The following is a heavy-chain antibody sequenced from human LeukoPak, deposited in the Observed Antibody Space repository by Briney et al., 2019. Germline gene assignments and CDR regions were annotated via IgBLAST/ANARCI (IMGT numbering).Heavy chain of an antibody. D-gene: IGHD6-19*01. CDR1: GGSISSYY. CDR2: IYTSGST. CDR3: ARSLGIGYSSGWYGQNWFDP. J-gene: IGHJ5*02. V-gene: IGHV4-4*07. Sequence: SETLSLTCTVSGGSISSYYWSWIRQPAGKGLEWLGRIYTSGSTNYNPSLKSRGTISVDKSKNQFSLKLSSVTAADTAVYYCARSLGIGYSSGWYGQNWFDPWGQGTLVTVSS.